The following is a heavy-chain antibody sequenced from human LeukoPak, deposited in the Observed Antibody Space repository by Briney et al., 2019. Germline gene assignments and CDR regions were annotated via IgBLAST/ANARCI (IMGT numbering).Heavy chain of an antibody. J-gene: IGHJ4*02. CDR3: ARAPGIAAAGTVFDF. CDR2: IWYDGSNK. D-gene: IGHD6-13*01. CDR1: GFTFSSYG. Sequence: PGRSLRLSCAASGFTFSSYGMHWVRQAPGKGLEWVAVIWYDGSNKYYADSVKGRFTISRDNSKNTLYLQMNSLRVEGTAVYYCARAPGIAAAGTVFDFWGQGTLVTVSS. V-gene: IGHV3-33*01.